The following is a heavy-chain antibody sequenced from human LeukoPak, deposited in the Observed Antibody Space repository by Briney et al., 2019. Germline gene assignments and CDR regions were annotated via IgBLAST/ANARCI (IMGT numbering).Heavy chain of an antibody. D-gene: IGHD2-2*03. CDR3: ARLGIVVVPAAPHTGIAANDY. V-gene: IGHV4-39*01. CDR1: GGSISSSSYY. Sequence: SETLSLTCTVSGGSISSSSYYWGWIRQPPGKGLVWIGSIYYSGSTYYNPSLKSRVTISVGTSKNQFSLKLSSVTAADTAVYYCARLGIVVVPAAPHTGIAANDYWGQGTLVTVSS. J-gene: IGHJ4*02. CDR2: IYYSGST.